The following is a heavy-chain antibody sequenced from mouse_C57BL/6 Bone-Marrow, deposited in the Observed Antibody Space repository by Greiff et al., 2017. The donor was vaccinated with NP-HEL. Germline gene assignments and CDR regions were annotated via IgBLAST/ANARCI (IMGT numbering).Heavy chain of an antibody. CDR2: IYPGDGDT. Sequence: QVQLQQSGPELVKPGASVKISCKASGYAFSSSWMNWVKQRPGKGLEWIGRIYPGDGDTNYNGKFKGKATLTADKSSSTAYMQLSSLTSEDSAVYFCARSEISYAMDYWGKGTSVTVSS. CDR1: GYAFSSSW. CDR3: ARSEISYAMDY. V-gene: IGHV1-82*01. J-gene: IGHJ4*01.